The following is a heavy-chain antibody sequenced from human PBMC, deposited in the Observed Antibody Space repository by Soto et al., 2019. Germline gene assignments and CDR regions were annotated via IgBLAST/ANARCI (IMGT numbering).Heavy chain of an antibody. CDR2: ISSSSSTI. CDR1: GFTFSSYS. J-gene: IGHJ5*02. V-gene: IGHV3-48*01. CDR3: ASSLGRRDP. Sequence: TGGSLRLSCAASGFTFSSYSMNWVRQAPGKGLEWVSYISSSSSTIYYADSVKGRFTISRDNAKNSLYLQMNSLRAEDTAVYYCASSLGRRDPWGQGTLVTVSS.